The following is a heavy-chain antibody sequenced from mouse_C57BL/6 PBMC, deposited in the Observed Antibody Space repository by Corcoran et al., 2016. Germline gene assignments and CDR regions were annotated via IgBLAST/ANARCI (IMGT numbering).Heavy chain of an antibody. CDR3: ARYWVRDYAMDY. J-gene: IGHJ4*01. CDR1: GYTFTDYY. V-gene: IGHV1-19*01. D-gene: IGHD2-14*01. CDR2: INPYNGGT. Sequence: EVQLQQSGPVLVKPGASVKMSCKASGYTFTDYYMHWVKQSHGKSLEWIGVINPYNGGTSYNQKFKGKATLTVDKSSSTAYMELNSLTSEDSAVYCCARYWVRDYAMDYWGQGTSVTVSS.